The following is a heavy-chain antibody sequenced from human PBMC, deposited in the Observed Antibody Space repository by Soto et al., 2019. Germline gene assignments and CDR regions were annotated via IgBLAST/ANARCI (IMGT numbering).Heavy chain of an antibody. Sequence: SETLSLTCTVSVGSISSGDYYWSWIRQPPGKGLEWIGYIYYSGSTYYNPSLKSRVTISIDTSKNQLSLRLSSVTAADTAVYYCARAFDDSSGYYGGLGYWGQGTLVTVSS. J-gene: IGHJ4*02. CDR1: VGSISSGDYY. D-gene: IGHD3-22*01. CDR2: IYYSGST. CDR3: ARAFDDSSGYYGGLGY. V-gene: IGHV4-30-4*01.